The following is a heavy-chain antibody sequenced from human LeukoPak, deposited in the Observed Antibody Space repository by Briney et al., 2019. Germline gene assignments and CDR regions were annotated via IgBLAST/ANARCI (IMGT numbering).Heavy chain of an antibody. D-gene: IGHD3-10*01. CDR1: GFTFSSYA. Sequence: GGSLRLSCAASGFTFSSYAMSWVRQAPGKGLEWVSAISGSGGSTYYADSVKGRFTTSRDNSKNTLYLQMNSLRAEDTAVYYCYGSGSYYNDLDYWGQGTLVTVSS. J-gene: IGHJ4*02. CDR2: ISGSGGST. V-gene: IGHV3-23*01. CDR3: YGSGSYYNDLDY.